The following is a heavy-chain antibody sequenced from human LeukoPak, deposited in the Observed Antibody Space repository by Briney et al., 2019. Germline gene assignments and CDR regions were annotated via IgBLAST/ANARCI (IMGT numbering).Heavy chain of an antibody. CDR3: AKDPHDSSGYFDY. D-gene: IGHD3-22*01. Sequence: PGGSLRLSCAASGFTFSSYTMSWVRQAPGKGLEWVSAISGSGGSTYYADSVKGRFTISRDNSKNTLYLQMNSLRAEDTAVYYCAKDPHDSSGYFDYWGQGTLVTVSS. CDR2: ISGSGGST. CDR1: GFTFSSYT. J-gene: IGHJ4*02. V-gene: IGHV3-23*01.